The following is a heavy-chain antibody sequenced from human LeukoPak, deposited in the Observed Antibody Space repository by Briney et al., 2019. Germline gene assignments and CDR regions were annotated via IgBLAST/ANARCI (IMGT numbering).Heavy chain of an antibody. CDR1: GFTFSIYW. CDR2: LKQDGSEK. J-gene: IGHJ4*02. V-gene: IGHV3-7*01. D-gene: IGHD6-13*01. CDR3: ARGTIAAPCTDY. Sequence: GGSLRLSCAASGFTFSIYWMSWVRQAPGKGLEWVANLKQDGSEKHFADSVKGRFTISRDNAENSLYLQMNSLRAEDTAMYYCARGTIAAPCTDYLGQGTLVTVSS.